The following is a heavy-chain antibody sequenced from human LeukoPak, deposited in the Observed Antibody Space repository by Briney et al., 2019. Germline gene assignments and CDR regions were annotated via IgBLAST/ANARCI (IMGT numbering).Heavy chain of an antibody. CDR3: TRDPDGGVIVIFDY. J-gene: IGHJ4*02. Sequence: GGSLRLSCTASGFTFGDYAMSWVRQAPGKGLEWVGFIRSKAYGGTTEYAASVKGRFTISRDDSKSIAYLQMNSLKTEDTAVYYCTRDPDGGVIVIFDYWGQGTLVTVSS. CDR1: GFTFGDYA. CDR2: IRSKAYGGTT. D-gene: IGHD3-16*02. V-gene: IGHV3-49*04.